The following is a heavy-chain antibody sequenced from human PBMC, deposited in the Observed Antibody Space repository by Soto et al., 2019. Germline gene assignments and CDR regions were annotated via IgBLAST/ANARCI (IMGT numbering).Heavy chain of an antibody. CDR2: IYYSGST. D-gene: IGHD3-22*01. Sequence: QVQLQESGPGLVKPSETLSLTCTVSGGSISSYYWSWIRQPLVKGLEWIGYIYYSGSTNYNPSLKSRVTISVDTSNNQFSLKLSSVTAADTAVYYCASENYYDSSTDAFDIWGQGTMVTVSS. J-gene: IGHJ3*02. CDR3: ASENYYDSSTDAFDI. V-gene: IGHV4-59*01. CDR1: GGSISSYY.